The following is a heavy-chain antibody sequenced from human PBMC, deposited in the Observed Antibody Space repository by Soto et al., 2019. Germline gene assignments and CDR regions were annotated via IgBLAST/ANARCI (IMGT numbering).Heavy chain of an antibody. V-gene: IGHV1-8*01. Sequence: ASVKVSCKASGYTFTSYDINWVRQATGQGLEWMGWMNPNSGNTGYAQKFQGRVTMTRNTSISTAYMELSSLRSEDTAVYYCARGLGQSITIFGVVPSYNWFDPWGQGTLVTVSS. J-gene: IGHJ5*02. CDR3: ARGLGQSITIFGVVPSYNWFDP. D-gene: IGHD3-3*01. CDR1: GYTFTSYD. CDR2: MNPNSGNT.